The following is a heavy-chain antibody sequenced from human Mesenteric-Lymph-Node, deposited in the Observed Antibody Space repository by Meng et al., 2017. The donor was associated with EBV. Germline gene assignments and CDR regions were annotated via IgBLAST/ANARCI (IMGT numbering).Heavy chain of an antibody. CDR1: GFAFSSSS. Sequence: QLVGSGGGLVKPGGSLRLSCAASGFAFSSSSMMWVRQAPGKGLEWVSSISSSSSGIYYADSVRGRFTISRDNADNSLYLQMTSLKAEDTAVYYCARGGATYWGQGTLVTVSS. CDR3: ARGGATY. J-gene: IGHJ1*01. D-gene: IGHD5-12*01. V-gene: IGHV3-21*01. CDR2: ISSSSSGI.